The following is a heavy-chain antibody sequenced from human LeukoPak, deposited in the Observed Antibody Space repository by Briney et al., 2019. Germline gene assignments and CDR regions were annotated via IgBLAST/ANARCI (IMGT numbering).Heavy chain of an antibody. V-gene: IGHV4-34*01. Sequence: SETLSLTCAVYGGSFSGYYWSWIRQPPGKGLEWIGEINHSGSTNYNPSLKSRVTISVDTSKNQFSLKLSSVTAADTAVYYCCSYGLDAFDIWGQGTMVAVSS. CDR2: INHSGST. D-gene: IGHD2-15*01. CDR3: CSYGLDAFDI. J-gene: IGHJ3*02. CDR1: GGSFSGYY.